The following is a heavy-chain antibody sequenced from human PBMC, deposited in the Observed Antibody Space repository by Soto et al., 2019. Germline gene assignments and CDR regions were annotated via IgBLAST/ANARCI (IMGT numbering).Heavy chain of an antibody. J-gene: IGHJ4*02. CDR3: ASRQDTAMVRRSDY. CDR2: INPNSGGT. Sequence: ASVKVSCKASVYTFTGYYMHWVRQAPGQGLEWMGWINPNSGGTNYAQKFQGRVTMTRDTSISTAYMELSRLRSDDTAVYYCASRQDTAMVRRSDYWGQGTLVTVSS. CDR1: VYTFTGYY. V-gene: IGHV1-2*02. D-gene: IGHD5-18*01.